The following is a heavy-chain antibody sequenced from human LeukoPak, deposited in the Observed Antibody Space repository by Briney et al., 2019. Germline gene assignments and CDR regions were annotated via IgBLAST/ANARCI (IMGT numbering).Heavy chain of an antibody. CDR3: ASILRSSSGYYFDY. CDR2: IYSGDTT. V-gene: IGHV3-66*01. D-gene: IGHD3-10*01. CDR1: GFTVSTNY. J-gene: IGHJ4*02. Sequence: GGSLTLSCAASGFTVSTNYMSWVRQAPRKGLEWVSVIYSGDTTFYADSVRGKFTISRDNSKNTLYLQMNSLRAEDTAVYYCASILRSSSGYYFDYWGQGTLVTVSS.